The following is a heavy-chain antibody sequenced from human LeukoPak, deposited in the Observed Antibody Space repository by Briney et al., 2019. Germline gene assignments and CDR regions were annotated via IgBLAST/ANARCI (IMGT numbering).Heavy chain of an antibody. CDR1: GYSFSTYW. CDR3: ARPRSPCSGGSCYEFEY. D-gene: IGHD2-15*01. CDR2: IYPGDSDT. V-gene: IGHV5-51*01. Sequence: GESLKISCKGSGYSFSTYWIGWVRQMPGKGLEWMGIIYPGDSDTRYSPSFQGQVSISADKSISTAYLQWSSLKASDTAMYYCARPRSPCSGGSCYEFEYWGQGTLVIVSS. J-gene: IGHJ4*02.